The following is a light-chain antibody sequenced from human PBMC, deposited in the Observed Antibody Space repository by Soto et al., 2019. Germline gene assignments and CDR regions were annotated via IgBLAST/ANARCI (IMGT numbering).Light chain of an antibody. CDR1: SSDVGGYNY. J-gene: IGLJ1*01. Sequence: QSVLTQPASVSGSPGQSITISCTGTSSDVGGYNYVSWYQQHPGKATKLMIYDVSNRPSGVSNRFSGSKSGNTASMPISGFQAEDEGDYSCSSYTGSSILAVFGTGTKVTVL. V-gene: IGLV2-14*01. CDR2: DVS. CDR3: SSYTGSSILAV.